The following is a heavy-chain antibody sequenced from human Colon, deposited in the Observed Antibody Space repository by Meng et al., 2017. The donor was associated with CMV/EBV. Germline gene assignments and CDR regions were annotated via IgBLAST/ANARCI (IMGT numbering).Heavy chain of an antibody. CDR3: ARASSGSYSY. CDR2: ISSSSSYI. Sequence: GGSLRLSCAVFGFRFNSYTMNWVRQVPGKGLEWVSSISSSSSYIYYADSVKGRFTISRDNAKNSLYLQMNSLRAEDTAVYYCARASSGSYSYWGQGTLVTVSS. CDR1: GFRFNSYT. V-gene: IGHV3-21*04. D-gene: IGHD1-26*01. J-gene: IGHJ4*02.